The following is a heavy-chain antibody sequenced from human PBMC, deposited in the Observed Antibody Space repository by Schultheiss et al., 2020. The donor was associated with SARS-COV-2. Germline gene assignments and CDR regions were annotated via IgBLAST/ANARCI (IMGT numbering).Heavy chain of an antibody. CDR3: ARETVVTPDFDY. J-gene: IGHJ4*02. CDR2: ISYDGSNK. CDR1: GFTFSSYA. Sequence: GGSLRLSCAASGFTFSSYAMHWVRQAPGKGLEWVAVISYDGSNKYYADSVKGRFTISRDNSKNTLYLQMNSLRAEDTAVYYCARETVVTPDFDYWGQGTLVTVSS. V-gene: IGHV3-30*07. D-gene: IGHD4-23*01.